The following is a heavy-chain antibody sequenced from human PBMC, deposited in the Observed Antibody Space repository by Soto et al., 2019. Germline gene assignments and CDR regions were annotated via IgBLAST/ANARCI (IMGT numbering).Heavy chain of an antibody. Sequence: EVQLVESGGGLVKPGGSLRLSCAASGFTFSSYSMNWVRQAPGKGLEWVSSISSSSSYIYYADSVKGRFTISRDNAKNSLYLPMNSLRAEDTAVYYCARVLDYYDSSGYYSTIDYWGQGTLVTVSS. CDR2: ISSSSSYI. D-gene: IGHD3-22*01. J-gene: IGHJ4*02. CDR3: ARVLDYYDSSGYYSTIDY. CDR1: GFTFSSYS. V-gene: IGHV3-21*01.